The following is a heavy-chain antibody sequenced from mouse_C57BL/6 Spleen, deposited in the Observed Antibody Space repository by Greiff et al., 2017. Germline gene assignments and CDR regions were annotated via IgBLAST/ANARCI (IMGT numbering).Heavy chain of an antibody. CDR3: AIYYYGSSLYYAMDY. J-gene: IGHJ4*01. CDR1: GFSLTSYG. V-gene: IGHV2-2*01. Sequence: QVQLQQSGPGLVQPSQSLSITCTVSGFSLTSYGVHWVRQSPGKGLEWLGVIWSGGSPDYNAAFISRLSISKYNSKSQVFFKMNSLQADDTAIYYCAIYYYGSSLYYAMDYWCQGTSVTVSS. D-gene: IGHD1-1*01. CDR2: IWSGGSP.